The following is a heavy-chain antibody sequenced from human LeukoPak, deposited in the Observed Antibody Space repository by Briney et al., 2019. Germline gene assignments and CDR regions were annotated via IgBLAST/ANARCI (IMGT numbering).Heavy chain of an antibody. CDR1: GFTFSGSS. CDR3: LGLTGEADNYRDY. Sequence: PGGSLRLSCAASGFTFSGSSIHWVRQASGKVLEWVGRIASKASTYATIYAASVRGRFTISRDDSKNTAYLQMNGLKTEDTAVYYCLGLTGEADNYRDYWGQGTLVTVSS. V-gene: IGHV3-73*01. D-gene: IGHD5-24*01. J-gene: IGHJ4*02. CDR2: IASKASTYAT.